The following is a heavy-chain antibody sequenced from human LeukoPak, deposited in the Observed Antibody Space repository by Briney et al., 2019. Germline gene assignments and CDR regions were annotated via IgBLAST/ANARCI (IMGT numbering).Heavy chain of an antibody. V-gene: IGHV3-74*01. CDR3: ARVYYYYYMDV. J-gene: IGHJ6*03. Sequence: GGSLRLSCAASGFTFSTYWMHWVRQAPGTGLVWVSRISSDGTNTYYADSVKGRFSISRDNAKNTLYLQMNSLRAEDTAVHYCARVYYYYYMDVWGKGTTVAVSS. CDR2: ISSDGTNT. CDR1: GFTFSTYW.